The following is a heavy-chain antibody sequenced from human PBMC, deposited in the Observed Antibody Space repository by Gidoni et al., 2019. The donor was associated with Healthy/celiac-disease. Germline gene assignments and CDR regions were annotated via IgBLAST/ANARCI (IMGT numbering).Heavy chain of an antibody. D-gene: IGHD3-3*01. V-gene: IGHV1-69*06. J-gene: IGHJ5*02. Sequence: QVQLVRSGAEVKKPGSSVKVSCKASCGPFSSSAISWVRQAPGQGIEWMGGTIPIFGTASYAQKFKGRVTITADKSTSTAYMELSSLRSEDTAVYYCARGDFWSGYRPNWFDPWGQGTLVTVSS. CDR1: CGPFSSSA. CDR3: ARGDFWSGYRPNWFDP. CDR2: TIPIFGTA.